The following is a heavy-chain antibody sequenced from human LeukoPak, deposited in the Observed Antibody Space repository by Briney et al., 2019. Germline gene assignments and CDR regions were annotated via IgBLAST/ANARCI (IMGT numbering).Heavy chain of an antibody. CDR1: GGSISSYY. V-gene: IGHV4-4*07. Sequence: AETLSLTCTVSGGSISSYYWSWIRQPAGKGLEWIGRIYTSESTNYNPSLKSRVTMSVDTSKNQFSMKLSSVTAADTAVYYCARSYYYDSSGYWDYFDYWGQGTLVTVSS. CDR3: ARSYYYDSSGYWDYFDY. J-gene: IGHJ4*02. D-gene: IGHD3-22*01. CDR2: IYTSEST.